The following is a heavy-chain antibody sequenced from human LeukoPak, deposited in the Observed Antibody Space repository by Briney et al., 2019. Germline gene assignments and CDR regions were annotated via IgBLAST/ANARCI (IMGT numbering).Heavy chain of an antibody. CDR1: GGSFSGYY. CDR2: INHSGST. V-gene: IGHV4-34*01. CDR3: ARDRYSSSSGYFDY. D-gene: IGHD6-6*01. Sequence: SETLSLTCAVYGGSFSGYYWSWIRQPPGKGLEWIGEINHSGSTNYNPSLKSRVTISVDTSKNQFSLKLSSVTAADTAVYYCARDRYSSSSGYFDYWGQGTLVTVSS. J-gene: IGHJ4*02.